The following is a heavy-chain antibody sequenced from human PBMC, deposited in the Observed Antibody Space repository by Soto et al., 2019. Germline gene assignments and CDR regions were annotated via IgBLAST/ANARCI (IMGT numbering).Heavy chain of an antibody. CDR3: ARGGITCYDHGLDG. CDR1: GGSFSRHS. J-gene: IGHJ6*02. V-gene: IGHV4-34*01. D-gene: IGHD3-3*01. Sequence: QVQLQQWGAGLLRPSESLSLTCDVYGGSFSRHSCSWIRQSPGKGLEWIGEISPSGSTTYNPSLQRRVTISADASRNHFSLKLSSVTAADTAVFYCARGGITCYDHGLDGWGPGTTVTVSS. CDR2: ISPSGST.